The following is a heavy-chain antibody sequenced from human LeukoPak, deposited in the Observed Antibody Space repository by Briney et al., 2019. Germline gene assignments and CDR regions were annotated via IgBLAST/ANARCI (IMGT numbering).Heavy chain of an antibody. CDR2: IRYDGSNK. CDR3: AKDKGHPHLYYFDY. Sequence: GGSLRLSCAASGFTFSSCGMHWVRQAPGKGLEWVAFIRYDGSNKYYADSVKGRFTISRDNSKNTLYLQMNSLRAEDTAVYYCAKDKGHPHLYYFDYWGQGTLVTVSS. CDR1: GFTFSSCG. J-gene: IGHJ4*02. V-gene: IGHV3-30*02.